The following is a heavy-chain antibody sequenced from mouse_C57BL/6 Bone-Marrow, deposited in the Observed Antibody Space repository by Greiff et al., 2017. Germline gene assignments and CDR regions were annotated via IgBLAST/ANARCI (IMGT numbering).Heavy chain of an antibody. V-gene: IGHV1-66*01. Sequence: QVQLQQSGPELVKPGASVKISCKASGYSFTSYYIHWVKQRPGQGLEWIGWIYPGSGNTKYNEKFKGKATLTADTSSSTAYMQLSSLTSEDSAVYYCARYAYGYFDVWGTGTTVTVSS. CDR1: GYSFTSYY. D-gene: IGHD6-5*01. J-gene: IGHJ1*03. CDR2: IYPGSGNT. CDR3: ARYAYGYFDV.